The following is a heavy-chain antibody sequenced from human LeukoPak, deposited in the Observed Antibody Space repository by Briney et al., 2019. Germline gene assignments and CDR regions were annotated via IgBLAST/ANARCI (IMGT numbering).Heavy chain of an antibody. D-gene: IGHD2-2*01. J-gene: IGHJ6*02. CDR3: AKDPYCSSTSCYEGGAYYYGMDV. Sequence: GGSLRLSCAASGFTFDDYAMHWVRQAPGKGLEWVSGISWNSGSIGYADSVKGRFTISRDNAKNSLYLQMNSLRAEDTALYYCAKDPYCSSTSCYEGGAYYYGMDVWGQGTTVTVSS. CDR1: GFTFDDYA. CDR2: ISWNSGSI. V-gene: IGHV3-9*01.